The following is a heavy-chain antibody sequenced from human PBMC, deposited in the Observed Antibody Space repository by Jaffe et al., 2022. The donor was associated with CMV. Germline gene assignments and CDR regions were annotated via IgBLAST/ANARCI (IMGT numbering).Heavy chain of an antibody. CDR2: IKSKTDGGTT. CDR3: TTEWWYYGSGSYDAFDI. Sequence: EVQLVESGGGLVKPGGSLRLSCAASGFTFSNAWMSWVRQAPGKGLEWVGRIKSKTDGGTTDYAAPVKGRFTISRDDSKNTLYLQMNSLKTEDTAVYYCTTEWWYYGSGSYDAFDIWGQGTMVTVSS. V-gene: IGHV3-15*01. D-gene: IGHD3-10*01. CDR1: GFTFSNAW. J-gene: IGHJ3*02.